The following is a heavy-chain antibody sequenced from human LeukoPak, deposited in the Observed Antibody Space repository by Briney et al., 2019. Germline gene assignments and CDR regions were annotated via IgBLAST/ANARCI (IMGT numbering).Heavy chain of an antibody. CDR1: GYTFTSYG. Sequence: ASVKVSCKASGYTFTSYGISWVRQAPGQGLEWVGWISAYNGNTNYAQKLQGRVTMTTDTSTSTAYMELRSLRFDDTAVYYCARCPQQQLLYLFDYWGQGTLVTVSS. CDR2: ISAYNGNT. CDR3: ARCPQQQLLYLFDY. J-gene: IGHJ4*02. D-gene: IGHD6-13*01. V-gene: IGHV1-18*01.